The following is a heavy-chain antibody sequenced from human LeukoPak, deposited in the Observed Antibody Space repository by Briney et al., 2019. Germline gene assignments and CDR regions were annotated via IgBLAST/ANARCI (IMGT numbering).Heavy chain of an antibody. CDR1: GFSFSSYW. CDR2: ISSDGSST. J-gene: IGHJ4*02. V-gene: IGHV3-74*01. Sequence: GGSLRLSCAASGFSFSSYWMDWVRQAPGKGLVWVSRISSDGSSTYYADSVKGRFTISRDNAKNSLYLQMNSLRAEDTAVYYCASLQSSYDSSGYYVWGQGTLVTVSS. D-gene: IGHD3-22*01. CDR3: ASLQSSYDSSGYYV.